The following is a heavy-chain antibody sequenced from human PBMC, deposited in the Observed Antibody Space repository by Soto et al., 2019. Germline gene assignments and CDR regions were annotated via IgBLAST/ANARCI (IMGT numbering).Heavy chain of an antibody. J-gene: IGHJ6*02. CDR1: GGTFSSYA. Sequence: ASVKVSCKASGGTFSSYAISWVRQAPGQGLEWMGGIIPIFGTANYAQKFQGRVTITADESTSTAYMELSSLRSEDTAVYYCARAPYYDKAHYGMDVWGQGTTVTVSS. D-gene: IGHD3-22*01. CDR3: ARAPYYDKAHYGMDV. CDR2: IIPIFGTA. V-gene: IGHV1-69*13.